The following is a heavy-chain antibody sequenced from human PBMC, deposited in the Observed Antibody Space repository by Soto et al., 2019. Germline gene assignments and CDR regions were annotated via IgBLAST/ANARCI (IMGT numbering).Heavy chain of an antibody. Sequence: RDSYGVAEFTSSSYGMHWVRQAPGKGLEWVAVIYDGSNKYYADSVKGRFTISRDNSKNTLYLQMNSLRAEDTAVYYCGKEVWSGPMDVWGQGTTVTVSS. CDR3: GKEVWSGPMDV. V-gene: IGHV3-30*18. J-gene: IGHJ6*02. CDR2: IYDGSNK. CDR1: EFTSSSYG. D-gene: IGHD3-3*01.